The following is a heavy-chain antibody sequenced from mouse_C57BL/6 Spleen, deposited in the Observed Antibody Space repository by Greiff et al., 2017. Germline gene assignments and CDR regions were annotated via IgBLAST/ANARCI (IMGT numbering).Heavy chain of an antibody. Sequence: EVQVVESEGGLVQPGSSMKLSCTASGFTFSDYYMAWVRQVPEKGLEWVANINYDGSSTYYLDSLKSRFIISRDNAKNILYLQMSSLKSEDTATYYCAREDYDYAMDYWGQGTSVTVSS. CDR2: INYDGSST. J-gene: IGHJ4*01. V-gene: IGHV5-16*01. CDR3: AREDYDYAMDY. D-gene: IGHD2-4*01. CDR1: GFTFSDYY.